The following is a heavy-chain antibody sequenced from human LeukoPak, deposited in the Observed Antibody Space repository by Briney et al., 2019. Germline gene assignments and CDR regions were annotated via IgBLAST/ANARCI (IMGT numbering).Heavy chain of an antibody. CDR2: IYYSGST. CDR3: ARVRSSSWYVDY. Sequence: SETLSLTCTVSGSSISSYYWSWIRQPPGKGLEWIGYIYYSGSTNYNPSLKSRVTISIDTSKNQFFLKLSSVTAADTAVYCCARVRSSSWYVDYWGQGTLVTVSS. J-gene: IGHJ4*02. V-gene: IGHV4-59*01. D-gene: IGHD6-13*01. CDR1: GSSISSYY.